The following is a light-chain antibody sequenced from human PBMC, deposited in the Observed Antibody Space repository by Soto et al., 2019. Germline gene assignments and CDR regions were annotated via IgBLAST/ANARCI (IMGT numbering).Light chain of an antibody. J-gene: IGKJ1*01. CDR2: LGS. CDR3: MQALQAPLT. Sequence: DIVMTQSPLSLPVTPGEAASMSCRSSQSLLHSNGYNYLDWYLQKPGQTHQLLIYLGSNRASGVPARFSGSGSGRHFALKISRVEAEDVGLYYCMQALQAPLTFGQGTKVESK. CDR1: QSLLHSNGYNY. V-gene: IGKV2-28*01.